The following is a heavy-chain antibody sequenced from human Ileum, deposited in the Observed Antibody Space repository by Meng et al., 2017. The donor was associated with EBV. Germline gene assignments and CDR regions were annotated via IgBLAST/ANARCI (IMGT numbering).Heavy chain of an antibody. Sequence: LRSQVPVPGLVGPSETLSLTCSFSGASMGSSNYYWGWIRQSPGKALECIGTIFYRGNTFYNPSLKTRLTISVDTSKNEFSLNLKSVTAADTAVYYCVSAYDYGDYEAFAYWGLGSLVTVSS. J-gene: IGHJ4*02. CDR2: IFYRGNT. CDR1: GASMGSSNYY. D-gene: IGHD4-17*01. CDR3: VSAYDYGDYEAFAY. V-gene: IGHV4-39*07.